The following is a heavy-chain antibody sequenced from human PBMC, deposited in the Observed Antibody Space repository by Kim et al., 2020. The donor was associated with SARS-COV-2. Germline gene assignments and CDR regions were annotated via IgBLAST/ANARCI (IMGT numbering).Heavy chain of an antibody. V-gene: IGHV1-69*13. D-gene: IGHD6-13*01. J-gene: IGHJ4*02. CDR1: GGTFSTYA. CDR2: IIPFVGTA. Sequence: SVKVSCKASGGTFSTYAFSWVRQAPGQGLEYMGGIIPFVGTANYAQKFQGRVTIAATESTGTVYMELKSLRSDDTAVYYCAIDKSVGPPVYIAARWGQG. CDR3: AIDKSVGPPVYIAAR.